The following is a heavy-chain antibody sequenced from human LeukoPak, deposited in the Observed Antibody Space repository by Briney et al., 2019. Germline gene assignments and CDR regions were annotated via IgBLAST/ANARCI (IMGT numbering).Heavy chain of an antibody. V-gene: IGHV3-64*01. D-gene: IGHD4-11*01. J-gene: IGHJ4*02. CDR3: ARDDYQGYFDY. CDR1: GFTFSGSA. Sequence: GGSLGLSCAASGFTFSGSAMHWVRQAPGKGLEYVSAISSNGGSTYYANSVKGRFTISRDNSKNTLYLQMGSLRAEDMAVYYCARDDYQGYFDYWGQGTLVTVSS. CDR2: ISSNGGST.